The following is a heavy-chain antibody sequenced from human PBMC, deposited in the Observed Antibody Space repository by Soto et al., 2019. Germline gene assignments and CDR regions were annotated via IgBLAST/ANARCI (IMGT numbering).Heavy chain of an antibody. CDR2: INHSGST. CDR3: ARGADEWGYYRWFGESPKPNYGMDV. CDR1: GGSISSYY. J-gene: IGHJ6*02. Sequence: SETLSLTCTVSGGSISSYYWCWVRRPAGKGLEWIGEINHSGSTNYNPSLKSRVTISVDTSKNQFSLKLSSVTAADTAVYYCARGADEWGYYRWFGESPKPNYGMDVWGQGTTVTVS. V-gene: IGHV4-34*01. D-gene: IGHD3-10*01.